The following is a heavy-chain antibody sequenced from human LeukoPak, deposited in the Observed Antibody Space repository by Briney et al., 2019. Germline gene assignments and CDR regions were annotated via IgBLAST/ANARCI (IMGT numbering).Heavy chain of an antibody. V-gene: IGHV3-48*01. CDR3: AKGDGSASYAFDC. J-gene: IGHJ4*02. CDR2: ISGGSNNK. D-gene: IGHD3-10*01. Sequence: GGSLRLSCAASGSTFSIYSMNWVRQAPGKGLEWVSYISGGSNNKDYAESVKGRFTISRENAKNSLYLQMNSLRVEDTAVYYCAKGDGSASYAFDCWGQGTLVTVSS. CDR1: GSTFSIYS.